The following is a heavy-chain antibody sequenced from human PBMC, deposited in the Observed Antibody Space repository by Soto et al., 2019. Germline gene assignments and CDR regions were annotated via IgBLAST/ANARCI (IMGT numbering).Heavy chain of an antibody. V-gene: IGHV4-4*07. CDR3: ARDRGIDYVWGSYRYTGDAFDI. D-gene: IGHD3-16*02. CDR1: GVSITSYY. J-gene: IGHJ3*02. CDR2: TFNRGST. Sequence: SETLSLTCTVSGVSITSYYWNWIRQPAGKGLEWIGRTFNRGSTSYNPSLKSRVTVSIDTSENQFSLRLTSVTAADTAVYYCARDRGIDYVWGSYRYTGDAFDIWGQGTMVTVSS.